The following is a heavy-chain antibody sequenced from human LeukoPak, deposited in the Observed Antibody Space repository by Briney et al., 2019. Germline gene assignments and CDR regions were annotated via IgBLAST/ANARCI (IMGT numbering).Heavy chain of an antibody. CDR1: GYTFTSYG. CDR3: ARARGAAAIVLGDNWFDP. Sequence: ASVKVSCKASGYTFTSYGISWVRQAPGQGLEWMGWISAYNGNTNYAQKLQGRATMTTDTSTSTAYMELRSLRSDDTAVYYCARARGAAAIVLGDNWFDPWGQGTLVTVSS. CDR2: ISAYNGNT. J-gene: IGHJ5*02. D-gene: IGHD2-2*01. V-gene: IGHV1-18*01.